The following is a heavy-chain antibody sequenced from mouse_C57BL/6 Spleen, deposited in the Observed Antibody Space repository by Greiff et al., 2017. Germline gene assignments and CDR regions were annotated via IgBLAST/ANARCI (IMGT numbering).Heavy chain of an antibody. J-gene: IGHJ2*01. CDR3: ARDVDGYFFDY. D-gene: IGHD2-3*01. CDR1: GFTFSDYY. V-gene: IGHV5-16*01. Sequence: EVKVVESEGGLVQPGSSMKLSCTASGFTFSDYYMAWVRQVPEKGLEWVANINYDGSSTYYLDSLKSRFIISRDNAKNILYLQMSSLKSDDTATYYCARDVDGYFFDYWGQGTTLTVSS. CDR2: INYDGSST.